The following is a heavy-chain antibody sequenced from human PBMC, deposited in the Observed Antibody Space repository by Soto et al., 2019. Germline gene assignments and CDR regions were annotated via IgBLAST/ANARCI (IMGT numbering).Heavy chain of an antibody. CDR2: IWYDGSNK. D-gene: IGHD6-25*01. CDR3: ARDKGGSFDY. J-gene: IGHJ4*02. V-gene: IGHV3-33*01. CDR1: GFTFSSYG. Sequence: QVQLVESGGGVVQPGRSLRLSCAASGFTFSSYGMHWIRQAPGKGLEWVAVIWYDGSNKYYADSVKGRFTISRDNSKNTLYLQMNSLRAEDTAVYYCARDKGGSFDYWGQGTLVTVSS.